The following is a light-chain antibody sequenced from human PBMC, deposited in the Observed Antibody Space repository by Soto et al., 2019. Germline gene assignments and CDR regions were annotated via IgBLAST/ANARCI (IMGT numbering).Light chain of an antibody. V-gene: IGLV2-18*02. CDR2: EVS. CDR3: SSYTSSSTYV. J-gene: IGLJ1*01. Sequence: QSVLTQPPSVSGSPGQSVTISCTGTSRDVGSYNRVSWYQQSPGTAPKLMIYEVSNRPSGVPDRFSGSKSGNTASLTISGLQAEDEADYYCSSYTSSSTYVFGTGTKVTVL. CDR1: SRDVGSYNR.